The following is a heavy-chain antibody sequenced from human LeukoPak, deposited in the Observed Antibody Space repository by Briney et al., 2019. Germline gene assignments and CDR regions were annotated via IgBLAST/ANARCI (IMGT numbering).Heavy chain of an antibody. CDR1: GASISSSSYY. V-gene: IGHV4-39*07. D-gene: IGHD1-26*01. CDR3: AREKVEFSGSYYLGYFQH. Sequence: PSETLSLTCTVSGASISSSSYYWGWIRQPPGKGPEWIGSIYYRGSAYYNPSLKSRVTISVDTSKNQFSLNLSSVTAADTAVYYCAREKVEFSGSYYLGYFQHWGQGTLVTVSS. J-gene: IGHJ1*01. CDR2: IYYRGSA.